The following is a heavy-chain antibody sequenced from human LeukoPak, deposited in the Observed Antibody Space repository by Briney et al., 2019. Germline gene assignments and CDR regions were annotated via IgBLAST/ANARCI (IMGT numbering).Heavy chain of an antibody. D-gene: IGHD3-22*01. J-gene: IGHJ6*02. CDR3: ARENYYDSSGYYYYHYGMDV. CDR1: GFTFSDYY. CDR2: ISSSGSTI. V-gene: IGHV3-11*01. Sequence: GGSLRLSCAASGFTFSDYYMSWIRQAPGKGLEWVSYISSSGSTIYYADSVKGRFTISRDNAKNPLYLQMNSLRAEDTAVYYCARENYYDSSGYYYYHYGMDVWGQGTTVTVSS.